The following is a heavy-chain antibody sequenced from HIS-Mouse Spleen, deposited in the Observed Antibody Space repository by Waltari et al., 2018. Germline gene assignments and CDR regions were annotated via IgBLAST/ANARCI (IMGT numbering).Heavy chain of an antibody. J-gene: IGHJ4*02. D-gene: IGHD6-19*01. CDR2: IYWDEDK. CDR3: ARIAEGYSSGWYAFDY. V-gene: IGHV2-70*15. CDR1: GFSLSTSGMC. Sequence: QVTLRESGPALVKPTQTLTLTCTFSGFSLSTSGMCVSWIRQPPGKALEWLARIYWDEDKYYSTSLKNRLTISKDTSKNQVVLTMTNMDPVDTATYYCARIAEGYSSGWYAFDYWGQGTLVTVSS.